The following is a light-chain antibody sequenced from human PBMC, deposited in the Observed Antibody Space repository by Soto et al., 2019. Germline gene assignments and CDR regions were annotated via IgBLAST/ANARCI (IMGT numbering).Light chain of an antibody. CDR3: WSYAGGKSHV. CDR1: SSDVGGYNL. Sequence: QSALTQPASVSGSPGQSITISCTGTSSDVGGYNLVSWYQHHPGKAPKLMIYEATTRPSGISNRFSGSKSGNTASLTIAGLQAEDEADYYCWSYAGGKSHVFGSGTKVTVL. V-gene: IGLV2-23*01. CDR2: EAT. J-gene: IGLJ1*01.